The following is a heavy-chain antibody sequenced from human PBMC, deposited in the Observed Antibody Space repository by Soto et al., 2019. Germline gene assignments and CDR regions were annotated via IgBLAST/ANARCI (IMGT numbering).Heavy chain of an antibody. CDR3: ASRRIYSGYDS. CDR1: GFSLTTSGVG. V-gene: IGHV2-5*02. D-gene: IGHD3-22*01. CDR2: IYWDNDQ. J-gene: IGHJ4*02. Sequence: QITLKESGPTLVNPTQTLTLTCTFSGFSLTTSGVGVGWIRQPPGKALDWLAVIYWDNDQRYSPSLRNRLTVTKGTCRSQVILTMTNMETVDTGTYYRASRRIYSGYDSWGQGTLVTASS.